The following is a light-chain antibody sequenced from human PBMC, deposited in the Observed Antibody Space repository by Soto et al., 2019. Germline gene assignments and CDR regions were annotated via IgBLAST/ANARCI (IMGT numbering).Light chain of an antibody. CDR2: DVR. CDR3: SSYTSSSTVI. CDR1: SSDVGGYNF. J-gene: IGLJ2*01. V-gene: IGLV2-14*03. Sequence: QSALTQPASVSGSPGQSITISCTGTSSDVGGYNFVSWYQQHPGKAPKFIIYDVRNRPSGVSNRFSGSRSGNTASLTISGLQAEYEADNYSSSYTSSSTVIFGGGTKLTVL.